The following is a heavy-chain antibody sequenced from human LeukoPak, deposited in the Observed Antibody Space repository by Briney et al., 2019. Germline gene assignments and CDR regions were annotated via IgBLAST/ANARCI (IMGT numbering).Heavy chain of an antibody. CDR2: INWNGGST. V-gene: IGHV3-20*04. Sequence: PGGSLRLSCAASGFTFDDYGMSWVRQAPGKGLEWVSGINWNGGSTGYADSVKGRFTISRDNAKNSLYLQMNSLRAEDTALYYCARGPYSSGWYAFHYMDVWGKGTTVTVSS. CDR1: GFTFDDYG. D-gene: IGHD6-19*01. CDR3: ARGPYSSGWYAFHYMDV. J-gene: IGHJ6*03.